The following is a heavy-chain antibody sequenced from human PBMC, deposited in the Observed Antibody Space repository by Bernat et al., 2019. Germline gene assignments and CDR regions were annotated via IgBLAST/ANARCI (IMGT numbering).Heavy chain of an antibody. CDR2: ISYDGSDK. Sequence: QVQLVESGGGVVQPGRSLRLSCAASGFAFSSYDMHWVRQAPGKGLEWVAAISYDGSDKNYADSVKGRFTISRDNSRNTLYVQISSLRPEDTAVYYCAKGNSGHFDHWGQGTLVTVTS. J-gene: IGHJ4*02. V-gene: IGHV3-30*18. CDR1: GFAFSSYD. D-gene: IGHD5-24*01. CDR3: AKGNSGHFDH.